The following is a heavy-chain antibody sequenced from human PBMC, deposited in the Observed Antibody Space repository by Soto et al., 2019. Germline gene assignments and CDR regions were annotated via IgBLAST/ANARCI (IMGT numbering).Heavy chain of an antibody. CDR2: IKQDGSEK. J-gene: IGHJ6*03. Sequence: GGSLRLSSAASGFTFSSYWMSWVRQAPGKGLEWVANIKQDGSEKYYVDSVKGRFTISRDNAKNSLYLQMNSLRAEDTAVYYCARTNYYYYMDVWGKGTTVTVSS. V-gene: IGHV3-7*01. CDR3: ARTNYYYYMDV. CDR1: GFTFSSYW.